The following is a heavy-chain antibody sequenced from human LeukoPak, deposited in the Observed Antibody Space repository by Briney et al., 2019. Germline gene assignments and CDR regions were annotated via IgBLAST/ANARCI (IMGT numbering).Heavy chain of an antibody. V-gene: IGHV4-59*08. CDR3: ARHRYSGSFSFDY. CDR2: IYYSGST. Sequence: PSENLSLTCTVSGGSISNYYWSWVRQPPGKGLEWIGYIYYSGSTNYNPSLRSRATISVDTSKSQFSLNLRFVAAADTAVYYCARHRYSGSFSFDYWGQGTLVTVSS. D-gene: IGHD1-26*01. J-gene: IGHJ4*02. CDR1: GGSISNYY.